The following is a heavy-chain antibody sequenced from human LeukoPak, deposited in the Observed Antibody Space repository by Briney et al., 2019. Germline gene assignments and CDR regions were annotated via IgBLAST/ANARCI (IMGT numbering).Heavy chain of an antibody. CDR1: GFTVSSNY. J-gene: IGHJ4*02. D-gene: IGHD2-21*02. V-gene: IGHV3-53*01. CDR2: IYSGGST. CDR3: TREPINGDCQFDY. Sequence: GGSLRLSCAASGFTVSSNYMSWVRQAPGKGLEWVSVIYSGGSTYYADSVKGRFTISRDNSKNTLYLQMSSLRAEDAALYYCTREPINGDCQFDYWGQGTLVTVSS.